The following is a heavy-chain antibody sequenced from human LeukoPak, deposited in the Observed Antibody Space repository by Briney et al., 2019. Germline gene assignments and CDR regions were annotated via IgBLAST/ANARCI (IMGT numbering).Heavy chain of an antibody. CDR1: CGSISSYF. CDR2: VYYSGST. V-gene: IGHV4-59*08. J-gene: IGHJ4*02. D-gene: IGHD7-27*01. CDR3: ARHREDWGFDS. Sequence: PSETLSLTCTVSCGSISSYFWNWIRQPPGTGLEWIGYVYYSGSTNYNPSLNSRVTISVDTSKNQFSLKLSSVTAADTAVYYCARHREDWGFDSWGQGTLVTVSS.